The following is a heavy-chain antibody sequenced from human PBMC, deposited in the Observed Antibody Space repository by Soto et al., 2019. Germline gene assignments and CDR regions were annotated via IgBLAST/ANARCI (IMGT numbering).Heavy chain of an antibody. CDR3: XXXXXXXXWFDP. CDR1: GFTFSSYR. V-gene: IGHV3-48*01. Sequence: EVQLVESGGGLVQPGGSLRLSCAASGFTFSSYRMNWVRQAPGKGLEWVSYISSSSSTIYYADSVKGRCTISRDNDKXXXXXXXXXXXXXXXXXXXXXXXXXXXXWFDPWGQGTLVTVSS. J-gene: IGHJ5*02. CDR2: ISSSSSTI.